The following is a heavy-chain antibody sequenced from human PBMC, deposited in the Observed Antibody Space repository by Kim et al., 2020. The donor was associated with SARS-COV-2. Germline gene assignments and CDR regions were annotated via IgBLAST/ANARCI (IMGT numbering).Heavy chain of an antibody. J-gene: IGHJ5*02. CDR3: ARLGYYYDSSVLQRFDP. CDR1: GGSISSSSYY. CDR2: IYYSGST. Sequence: SETLSLTCTVSGGSISSSSYYWGWIRQPPGKGLEWIGSIYYSGSTYYNPSLKSRVTISVDTSKNQFSRKLSSVTAADTAVYYCARLGYYYDSSVLQRFDPWGQGTLVTVSS. V-gene: IGHV4-39*01. D-gene: IGHD3-22*01.